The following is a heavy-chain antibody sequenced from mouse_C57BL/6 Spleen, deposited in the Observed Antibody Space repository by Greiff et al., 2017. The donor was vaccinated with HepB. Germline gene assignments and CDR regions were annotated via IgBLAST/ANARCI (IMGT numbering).Heavy chain of an antibody. V-gene: IGHV1-55*01. CDR2: IYPGSGST. J-gene: IGHJ3*01. CDR3: ARWGGLRAWFAY. Sequence: QVQLKQPGAELVKPGASVKMSCKASGYTFTSYWITWVKQRPGQGLEWIGDIYPGSGSTNYNEKFKSKATLTVDTSSSTAYMQLSSLTSEDSAVYYCARWGGLRAWFAYWGQGTLVTVSA. CDR1: GYTFTSYW. D-gene: IGHD2-4*01.